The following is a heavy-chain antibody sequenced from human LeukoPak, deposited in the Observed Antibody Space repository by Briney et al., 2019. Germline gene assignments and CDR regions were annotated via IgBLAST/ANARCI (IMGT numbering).Heavy chain of an antibody. CDR1: GFSFSNYE. CDR3: ARDFRIYGMDV. CDR2: ISSSGSTI. V-gene: IGHV3-48*03. Sequence: PGGSLRLSCAASGFSFSNYEMNWVRQAPGKGLEWVSYISSSGSTIYYPDSVKGRFTISRDNAKNTLYLQMNSLRAEDTAVYYCARDFRIYGMDVWGQGTTVTVSS. J-gene: IGHJ6*02.